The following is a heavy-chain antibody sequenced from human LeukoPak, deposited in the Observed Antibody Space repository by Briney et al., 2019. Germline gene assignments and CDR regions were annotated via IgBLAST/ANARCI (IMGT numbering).Heavy chain of an antibody. CDR2: ISSNGGST. CDR1: GFTFSSYA. V-gene: IGHV3-64*01. J-gene: IGHJ4*02. CDR3: ARARESRGYSYGPAAY. Sequence: GESLRLSCAASGFTFSSYAMHWVRQAPGKGLEYVSAISSNGGSTYYANSVKGRFTISRDNSKNTLYLQIRSLRAEDMAVYYCARARESRGYSYGPAAYWGQGTLVTVSS. D-gene: IGHD5-18*01.